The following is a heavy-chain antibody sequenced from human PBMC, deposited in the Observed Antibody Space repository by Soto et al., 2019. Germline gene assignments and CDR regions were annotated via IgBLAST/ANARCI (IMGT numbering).Heavy chain of an antibody. D-gene: IGHD1-26*01. V-gene: IGHV1-46*01. CDR3: ARDWHVELVGATTFDP. Sequence: ASVKVSCKASGYTFTSYYMHWVRQAPGQGLEWMGIINPSGGSTSYAQKFQGRVTMTRDTSTSTVYMELSSLRSEDTAVYYCARDWHVELVGATTFDPWGQGTLVTVSS. CDR1: GYTFTSYY. J-gene: IGHJ5*02. CDR2: INPSGGST.